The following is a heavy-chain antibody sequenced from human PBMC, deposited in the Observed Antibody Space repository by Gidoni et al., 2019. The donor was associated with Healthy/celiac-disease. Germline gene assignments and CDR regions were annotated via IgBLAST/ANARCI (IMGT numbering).Heavy chain of an antibody. CDR1: GCTFSSYA. Sequence: QVQLVQSGAEVQKPGSSVKVSCKASGCTFSSYAISWVRQAPGQGLEWMGGIIPIFGTANYAQKFQGRVTITADESTSTAYMELSSLRSEDTAVYYCARTIVATITPGNYYYYGMDVWGQGTTVTVSS. CDR3: ARTIVATITPGNYYYYGMDV. D-gene: IGHD5-12*01. V-gene: IGHV1-69*01. CDR2: IIPIFGTA. J-gene: IGHJ6*02.